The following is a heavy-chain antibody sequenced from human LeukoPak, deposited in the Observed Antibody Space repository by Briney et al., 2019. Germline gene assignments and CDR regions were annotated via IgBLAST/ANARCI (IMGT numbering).Heavy chain of an antibody. CDR3: ARVSIVGATTYLYYFDY. Sequence: SEPLSLTCTVSGGPISSSGYYWGWIRQPPGKGLEWIGSIYYSGSTYYNPSLKSRVTISVDTSKNQFSLKLSSVTAADTAVYYCARVSIVGATTYLYYFDYWGQGTLVTVSS. CDR1: GGPISSSGYY. D-gene: IGHD1-26*01. CDR2: IYYSGST. V-gene: IGHV4-39*07. J-gene: IGHJ4*02.